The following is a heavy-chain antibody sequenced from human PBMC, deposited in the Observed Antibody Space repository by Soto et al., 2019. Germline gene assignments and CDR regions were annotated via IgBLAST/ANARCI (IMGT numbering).Heavy chain of an antibody. J-gene: IGHJ3*02. CDR2: TFYRSKWNN. D-gene: IGHD4-17*01. CDR3: LIAQWAYGLGFDI. Sequence: SQTLSLTCAISGDSVSRNTASWNWIRQSPSRGLEWLGRTFYRSKWNNGYAVSVKSRITINPDTSKNQFSPQLNSVTPEDTAVYYCLIAQWAYGLGFDIWCLAIMVYVS. V-gene: IGHV6-1*01. CDR1: GDSVSRNTAS.